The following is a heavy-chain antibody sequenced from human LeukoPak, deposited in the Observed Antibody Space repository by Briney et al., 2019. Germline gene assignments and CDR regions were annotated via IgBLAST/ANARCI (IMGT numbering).Heavy chain of an antibody. CDR2: INPSGGGT. CDR3: ARVDSSGYYY. D-gene: IGHD3-22*01. Sequence: VASVKVSCKASGYTFTSYYMHWVRQAPGQGLEWMGIINPSGGGTSYAQKLQGRVTMTRDTSTSTVYMELSSLRSEDTAVYYCARVDSSGYYYWDQGTLVTVSS. J-gene: IGHJ4*02. CDR1: GYTFTSYY. V-gene: IGHV1-46*01.